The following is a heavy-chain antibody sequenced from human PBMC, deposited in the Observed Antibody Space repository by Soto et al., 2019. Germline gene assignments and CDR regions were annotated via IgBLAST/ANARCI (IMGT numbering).Heavy chain of an antibody. V-gene: IGHV3-74*01. J-gene: IGHJ6*02. CDR1: KFTITSYW. Sequence: EVQLVESGGGLVQPGGSVRLSCAASKFTITSYWMHWVRQAPGKGLGWGSRINSDGSSISYADAGKGRFTISRDNAKNTLYLQMNSLRVEDTAVYYCAREVSHGYVLRGMDVWGQGTTVTVFS. D-gene: IGHD5-18*01. CDR2: INSDGSSI. CDR3: AREVSHGYVLRGMDV.